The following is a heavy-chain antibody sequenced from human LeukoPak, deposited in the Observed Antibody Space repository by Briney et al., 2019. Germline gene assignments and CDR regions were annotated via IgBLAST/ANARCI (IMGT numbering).Heavy chain of an antibody. Sequence: GGSLRLSCAASGFTFSSYAMSWFRQAPGKGLEWVSGINWNGGSTGYADSVKGRFTISRDNAKNSLYLQMNSLRAEDTALYYCAKCGSSYYYYYMDVWGKGTTVTVSS. CDR1: GFTFSSYA. CDR3: AKCGSSYYYYYMDV. J-gene: IGHJ6*03. D-gene: IGHD1-26*01. CDR2: INWNGGST. V-gene: IGHV3-20*04.